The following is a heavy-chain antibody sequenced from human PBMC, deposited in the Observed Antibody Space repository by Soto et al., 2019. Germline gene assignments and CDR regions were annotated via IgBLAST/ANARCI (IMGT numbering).Heavy chain of an antibody. CDR3: VKGDYTYYDYGMDV. J-gene: IGHJ6*02. CDR2: ISSNGGST. Sequence: VGSLRFSCSASGFTFSSYAMHWVRQAPGKGLEYVSAISSNGGSTYYADSVKGRFTISSDNSKNTLYLQMSSLRAEDTAVYYCVKGDYTYYDYGMDVWGQGTTVTVSS. V-gene: IGHV3-64D*06. CDR1: GFTFSSYA. D-gene: IGHD4-17*01.